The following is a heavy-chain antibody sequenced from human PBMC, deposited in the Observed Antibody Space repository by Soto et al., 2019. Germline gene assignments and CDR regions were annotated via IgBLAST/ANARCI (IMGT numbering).Heavy chain of an antibody. Sequence: GGSLRLSCAGSGFPFKTYTFHWGRQPPGKGLEWVAVISYDGSNKYYADSVKGRFTVSRDNSKSTLFLQMNSLTPEDTAVYYCARGSMYNRSQSPHDSSGQGTLFTVSS. CDR1: GFPFKTYT. CDR3: ARGSMYNRSQSPHDS. V-gene: IGHV3-30-3*01. J-gene: IGHJ4*02. D-gene: IGHD1-20*01. CDR2: ISYDGSNK.